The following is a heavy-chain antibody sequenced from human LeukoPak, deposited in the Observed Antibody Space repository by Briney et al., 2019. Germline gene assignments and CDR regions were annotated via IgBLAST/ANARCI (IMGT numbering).Heavy chain of an antibody. CDR2: IYYSGST. CDR3: ARDRGTTVTYHGSLPKTSLDY. V-gene: IGHV4-39*01. D-gene: IGHD4-17*01. J-gene: IGHJ4*02. CDR1: GGSISSSSYY. Sequence: PSETLSLTCTVSGGSISSSSYYWGWIRQPPGKGLEWIGSIYYSGSTYYNPSLKSRVTISVDTSKNQFSLKLGSVTAADTVVYYCARDRGTTVTYHGSLPKTSLDYWGQGTLVTVSP.